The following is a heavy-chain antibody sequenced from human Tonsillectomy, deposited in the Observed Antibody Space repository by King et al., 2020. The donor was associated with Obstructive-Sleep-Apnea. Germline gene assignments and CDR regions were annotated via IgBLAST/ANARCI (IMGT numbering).Heavy chain of an antibody. CDR1: GFIFSDYD. J-gene: IGHJ5*02. V-gene: IGHV3-21*01. CDR3: TSALGSRALRDNWFDL. CDR2: ITTISHYI. Sequence: VQLVESGGGLVKPGGSLRLSCAASGFIFSDYDMKWVLRAPGKGLEWVSSITTISHYIYYADSVKGRFTISRDNANNLVYLQMSSLRAEDTAMFYCTSALGSRALRDNWFDLWGQGTLVTVSS. D-gene: IGHD3-10*01.